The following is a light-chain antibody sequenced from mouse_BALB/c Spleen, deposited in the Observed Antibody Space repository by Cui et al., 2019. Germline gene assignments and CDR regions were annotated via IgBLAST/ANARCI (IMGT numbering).Light chain of an antibody. V-gene: IGKV14-111*01. CDR2: RAN. J-gene: IGKJ5*01. CDR1: QDINSY. CDR3: LQYDEFPLT. Sequence: DIKMTQSPSSMYASLGERVTITCKASQDINSYLIWFQQKPGKSPKTLIYRANRLVDGVPSRFSGSGSGQDYSLTISSLEYEDMGIYYCLQYDEFPLTFGAGTKLELK.